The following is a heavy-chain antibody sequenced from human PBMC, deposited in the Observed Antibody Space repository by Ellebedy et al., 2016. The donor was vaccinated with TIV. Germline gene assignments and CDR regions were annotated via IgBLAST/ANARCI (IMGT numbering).Heavy chain of an antibody. CDR2: IRGSGGST. V-gene: IGHV3-23*01. D-gene: IGHD1-26*01. Sequence: GESLKISCAASGFSFSSYDMSWVRQAPGKGLEWVSAIRGSGGSTFYADSVKGRFTISRDNSKNTLYLQMYSLGAEDTAVYYCSKSSLVGATYSSDYWGQGTLVTVSS. CDR3: SKSSLVGATYSSDY. J-gene: IGHJ4*02. CDR1: GFSFSSYD.